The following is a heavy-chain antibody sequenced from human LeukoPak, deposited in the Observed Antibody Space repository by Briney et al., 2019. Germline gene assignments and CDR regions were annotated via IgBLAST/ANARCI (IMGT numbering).Heavy chain of an antibody. V-gene: IGHV3-33*01. J-gene: IGHJ4*02. CDR1: GFRLSSYD. D-gene: IGHD4-23*01. Sequence: GRPLRLSCAASGFRLSSYDMHWVRQAPGKGLEWVTFIWYDGSNKNYADSVKGRFTISRDNSKNTLYLQMNSLRAEDTAVYYCARALGYGGNSRFDDWGQGTLVTVSS. CDR3: ARALGYGGNSRFDD. CDR2: IWYDGSNK.